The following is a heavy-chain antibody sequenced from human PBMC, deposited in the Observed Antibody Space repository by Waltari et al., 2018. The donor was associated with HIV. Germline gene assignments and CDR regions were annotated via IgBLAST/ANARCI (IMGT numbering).Heavy chain of an antibody. V-gene: IGHV3-48*01. D-gene: IGHD3-22*01. CDR1: GFTFTSYG. CDR2: ISSSSMTI. CDR3: ARETYYYDSSGPYFDY. Sequence: EVQLVESGGGLVQPGGSLRLSCAASGFTFTSYGMNWVRQAPGKGLEWVSFISSSSMTIYYADSVKGRFTISRDNAKNSLYLQMNSLRAEDTAVYYCARETYYYDSSGPYFDYWGQGTLVTVSS. J-gene: IGHJ4*02.